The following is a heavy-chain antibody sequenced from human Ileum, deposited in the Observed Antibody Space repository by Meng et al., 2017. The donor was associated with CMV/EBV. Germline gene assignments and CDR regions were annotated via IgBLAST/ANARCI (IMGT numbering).Heavy chain of an antibody. CDR3: DRVWGKAVRPLDY. CDR2: IHDSGST. Sequence: EAARPRLEMPSHSLSPARSVSCSSISSGQDVGSWIRQTPGKGLEWIGHIHDSGSTYYNPPLQSRVTISVDTSKNQFLLKLSSVTAADRAVYYCDRVWGKAVRPLDYWGQGTLVTVSS. V-gene: IGHV4-30-4*01. CDR1: CSSISSGQDV. D-gene: IGHD6-6*01. J-gene: IGHJ4*02.